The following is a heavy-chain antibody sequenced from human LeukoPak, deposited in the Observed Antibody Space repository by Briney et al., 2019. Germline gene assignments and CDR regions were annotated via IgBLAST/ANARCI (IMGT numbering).Heavy chain of an antibody. CDR1: GFTFSSYS. V-gene: IGHV3-48*02. D-gene: IGHD3-3*01. Sequence: GGALRVSCAASGFTFSSYSMNWVRQAPGKGLEWVSYISSRSSTIYYADSVKGRFTISRDNAKKSLYLQMNRLREEDTAVYYCALGPPITIFGVVAQHFQHWGQGTLVTVSS. CDR3: ALGPPITIFGVVAQHFQH. J-gene: IGHJ1*01. CDR2: ISSRSSTI.